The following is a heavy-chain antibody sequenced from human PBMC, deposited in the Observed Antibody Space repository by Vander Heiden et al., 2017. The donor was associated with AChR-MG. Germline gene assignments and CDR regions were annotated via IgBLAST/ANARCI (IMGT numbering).Heavy chain of an antibody. J-gene: IGHJ5*01. CDR3: AGASLYSNDWTYIDS. CDR2: ITPDNGNT. Sequence: MQLVQSGAEVKKTGSSVTISCKASEWPFPFRYLHWVRQVSGQGLEWMGWITPDNGNTGYAQIFHDRFIITRDGTLTLYMELSSTRSEATAVYYCAGASLYSNDWTYIDSWVQGALGTVSS. D-gene: IGHD1-7*01. CDR1: EWPFPFRY. V-gene: IGHV1-45*02.